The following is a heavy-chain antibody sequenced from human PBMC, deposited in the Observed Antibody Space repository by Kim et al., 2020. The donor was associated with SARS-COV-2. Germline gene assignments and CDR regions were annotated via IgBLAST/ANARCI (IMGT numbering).Heavy chain of an antibody. CDR3: ATIGRDTYGYPYYFDY. CDR2: ITPIVGTV. CDR1: GGTFSNYG. D-gene: IGHD5-18*01. Sequence: SVKVSCKASGGTFSNYGINWVRQAPGQGLEWMGGITPIVGTVHYAQKFQGRVTITADESTSTAYMEVGGLRSEDTAVYYCATIGRDTYGYPYYFDYWGQ. J-gene: IGHJ4*02. V-gene: IGHV1-69*13.